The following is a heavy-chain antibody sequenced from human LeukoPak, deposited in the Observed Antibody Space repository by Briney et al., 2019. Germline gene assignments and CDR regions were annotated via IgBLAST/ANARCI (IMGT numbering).Heavy chain of an antibody. D-gene: IGHD1-14*01. CDR2: IIPIFGTA. Sequence: ASAKVSCKASGGTFSSYAISWVRQAPGQGLEWMGGIIPIFGTANYAQKFQGRVTITTDESTSTAYMELSSLRSEDTAVYYCARVPEHYYYYMDVWGKGTTVTVSS. V-gene: IGHV1-69*05. J-gene: IGHJ6*03. CDR3: ARVPEHYYYYMDV. CDR1: GGTFSSYA.